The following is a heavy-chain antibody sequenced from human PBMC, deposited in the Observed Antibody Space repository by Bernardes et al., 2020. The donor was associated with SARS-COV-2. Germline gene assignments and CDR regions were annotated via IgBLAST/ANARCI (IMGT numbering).Heavy chain of an antibody. CDR1: GFTFNNYG. CDR3: VKCSCPVQWFGDPNEPDYYGRHV. Sequence: GGSLRLSCAVSGFTFNNYGFHWVRQAPGKGLEWVAAISYDGSKTYYAQSVEGRVTISRASSRNTLYLQLNSLRAEDAATYYCVKCSCPVQWFGDPNEPDYYGRHVWGQGTTVTVSS. V-gene: IGHV3-30*18. CDR2: ISYDGSKT. J-gene: IGHJ6*02. D-gene: IGHD3-10*01.